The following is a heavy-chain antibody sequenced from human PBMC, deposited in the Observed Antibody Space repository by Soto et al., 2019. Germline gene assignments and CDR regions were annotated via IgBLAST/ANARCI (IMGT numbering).Heavy chain of an antibody. Sequence: QVQLVQSGAEVKKPGASVKVSCKASGYTFTTYYINWVRQAPGQGLEWMGWINPNTGATNYAQKFQGRVTLTRDTSVTTAYMGVSRLTSGDTAVYFCARSVTTHLAADFWGQGTLVTVSS. CDR2: INPNTGAT. J-gene: IGHJ4*02. CDR1: GYTFTTYY. V-gene: IGHV1-2*02. D-gene: IGHD4-17*01. CDR3: ARSVTTHLAADF.